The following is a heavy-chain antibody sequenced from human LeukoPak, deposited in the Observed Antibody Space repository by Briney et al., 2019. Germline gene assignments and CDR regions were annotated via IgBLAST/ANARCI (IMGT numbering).Heavy chain of an antibody. CDR2: IYHSGST. V-gene: IGHV4-30-2*01. J-gene: IGHJ4*02. CDR3: AGFSSNWYFDY. Sequence: SQTLSLTCTVSGGSISSGGYFWSWIRQPPGKGLEWIGYIYHSGSTYYNPSLKSRVTISVDKSKNQFSLKIDSVTAADSAVYYCAGFSSNWYFDYWGQGTLVTVSS. D-gene: IGHD6-13*01. CDR1: GGSISSGGYF.